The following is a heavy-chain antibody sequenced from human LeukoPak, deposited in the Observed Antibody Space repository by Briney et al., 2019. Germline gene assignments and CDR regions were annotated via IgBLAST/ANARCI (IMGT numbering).Heavy chain of an antibody. J-gene: IGHJ5*02. V-gene: IGHV3-7*01. CDR3: ARIVVVPA. Sequence: GGSLRLSCAASGFTFSSYGMHWVRQAPGKGLEWVANIKQDGSEKYYVDSVKGRFTISRDNAKNSLYLQMNSLRAEDTAVYYCARIVVVPAWGQGTLVTVSS. D-gene: IGHD2-2*01. CDR1: GFTFSSYG. CDR2: IKQDGSEK.